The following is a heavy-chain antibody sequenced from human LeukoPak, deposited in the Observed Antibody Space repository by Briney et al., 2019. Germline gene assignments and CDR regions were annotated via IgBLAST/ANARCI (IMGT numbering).Heavy chain of an antibody. J-gene: IGHJ3*02. D-gene: IGHD2-2*01. Sequence: PSETLSLTCTVSGGSISSSSYYWGWIRQPPGKGLEWIGSIYYSGSTYYNPSLKSRVTISVDTSKNQFSLKLSSVTAADTAVYYCARVPRDTSWSLGGLGAFDIWGQGTMVTVSS. CDR1: GGSISSSSYY. CDR3: ARVPRDTSWSLGGLGAFDI. V-gene: IGHV4-39*07. CDR2: IYYSGST.